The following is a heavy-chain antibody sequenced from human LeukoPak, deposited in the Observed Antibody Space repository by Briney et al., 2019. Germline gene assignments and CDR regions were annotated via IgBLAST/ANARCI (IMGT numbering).Heavy chain of an antibody. Sequence: SETLSLTCTVSGGSISSGGYYWSWIRQHPGKGLEWIGYIYYSGSTYYNPSLKSRVTISVDTSKNQFSLKLSSVTAADTAVYYCARDRRDGYNEFDYWGQGTLVTVSS. CDR1: GGSISSGGYY. D-gene: IGHD5-24*01. CDR2: IYYSGST. V-gene: IGHV4-31*03. CDR3: ARDRRDGYNEFDY. J-gene: IGHJ4*02.